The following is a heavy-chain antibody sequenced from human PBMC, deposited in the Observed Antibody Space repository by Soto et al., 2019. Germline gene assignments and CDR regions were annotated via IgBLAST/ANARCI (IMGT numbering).Heavy chain of an antibody. V-gene: IGHV3-30*18. Sequence: PGGSLRLSCAASGFTFSSYGMHWVRQAPGKGLEWVAVISYDGSNKYYADSVKGRFTISRDNSKNTLYLQMNSLRAEDTAVYYCAKARRLLLAYYYYGMDVWGQGTTVTVYS. CDR2: ISYDGSNK. CDR3: AKARRLLLAYYYYGMDV. J-gene: IGHJ6*02. D-gene: IGHD2-15*01. CDR1: GFTFSSYG.